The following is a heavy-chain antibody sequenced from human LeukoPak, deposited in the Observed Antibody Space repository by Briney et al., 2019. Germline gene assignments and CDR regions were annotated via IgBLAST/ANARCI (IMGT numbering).Heavy chain of an antibody. CDR1: GFTFSNAW. Sequence: PGGSLRLSCAASGFTFSNAWMSWVRQAPGKGLEWVDRIKSKTDGGTTDYAAPVKGRFTISRDDSKNTLYLQMNSLKTEDTAVYYCTTDGFLFDYWGQGTLVTVSS. CDR2: IKSKTDGGTT. D-gene: IGHD5-12*01. CDR3: TTDGFLFDY. J-gene: IGHJ4*02. V-gene: IGHV3-15*01.